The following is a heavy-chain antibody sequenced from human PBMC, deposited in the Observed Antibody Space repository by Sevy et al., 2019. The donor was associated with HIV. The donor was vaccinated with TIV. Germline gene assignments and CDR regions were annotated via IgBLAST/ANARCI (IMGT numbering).Heavy chain of an antibody. D-gene: IGHD6-13*01. CDR3: ARDLNDKQQPDYYYYYGMDV. CDR2: ISYDGSNK. V-gene: IGHV3-30-3*01. CDR1: GFTFSSYA. Sequence: GGSLRLSCAASGFTFSSYAMHWVRQAPGKGLEWVAVISYDGSNKYYADSVKGRFTISRDNSKTTLYLQMNSLRAEDTAVYYCARDLNDKQQPDYYYYYGMDVWGQGTTVTVSS. J-gene: IGHJ6*02.